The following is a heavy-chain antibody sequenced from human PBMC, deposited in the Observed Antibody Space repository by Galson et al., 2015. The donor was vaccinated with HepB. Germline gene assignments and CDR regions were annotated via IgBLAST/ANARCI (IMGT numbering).Heavy chain of an antibody. J-gene: IGHJ4*02. Sequence: SLRLSCAASGFTFSSYWMSWVRQAPGKGLEWVANIKQDGSEKYYVDSVKGRFTISRDNAKNSLYLQMNSLRAEDTAVYYCARDVQYYDFCHDYWGQGTLVTVSS. V-gene: IGHV3-7*01. D-gene: IGHD3-3*01. CDR3: ARDVQYYDFCHDY. CDR2: IKQDGSEK. CDR1: GFTFSSYW.